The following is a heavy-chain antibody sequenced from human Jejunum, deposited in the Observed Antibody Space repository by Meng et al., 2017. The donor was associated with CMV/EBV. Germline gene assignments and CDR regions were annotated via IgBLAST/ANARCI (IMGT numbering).Heavy chain of an antibody. CDR3: ARRVVVLGGPFDY. Sequence: SGGSISSSTYYWGWIRQPPGKGLEWIGNIYFSGSTYYNPSLKSRVTISVDTSKNQFSLKLSSVTAADTAVYYCARRVVVLGGPFDYWGQGTLVTVSS. CDR2: IYFSGST. CDR1: GGSISSSTYY. D-gene: IGHD2-15*01. V-gene: IGHV4-39*01. J-gene: IGHJ4*02.